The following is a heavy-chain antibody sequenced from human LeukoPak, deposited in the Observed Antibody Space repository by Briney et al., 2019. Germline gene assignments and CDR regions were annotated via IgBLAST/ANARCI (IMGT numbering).Heavy chain of an antibody. CDR3: AGVRDXXXYADC. Sequence: SETLSLTCAVSGGSFSGYYWSWIRQPPGKGLEWIGEINHSGSSNYNPSLKSRATISVDTSRNQFSLKLSSVTAADTGVYYCAGVRDXXXYADCWGQGTLVTVSS. D-gene: IGHD5-24*01. V-gene: IGHV4-34*01. J-gene: IGHJ4*02. CDR2: INHSGSS. CDR1: GGSFSGYY.